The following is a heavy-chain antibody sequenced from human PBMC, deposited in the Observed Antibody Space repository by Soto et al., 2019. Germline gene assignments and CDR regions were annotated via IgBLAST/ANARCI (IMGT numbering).Heavy chain of an antibody. J-gene: IGHJ3*02. V-gene: IGHV4-31*03. D-gene: IGHD6-13*01. CDR3: ARDLDGSKCLDI. CDR1: GGSISSGGYY. Sequence: QVQLQESGPGLVKPSQTLSLTCTVSGGSISSGGYYWNWIPKHPGKGLVRFGYIYFSGSTYYKPSLKSRISTSVDTSENQFSLKLNSVTAADTAVYYCARDLDGSKCLDIWGQGTMVTVSS. CDR2: IYFSGST.